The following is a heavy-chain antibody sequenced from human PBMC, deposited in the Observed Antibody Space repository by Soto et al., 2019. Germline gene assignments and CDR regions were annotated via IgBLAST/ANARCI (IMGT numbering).Heavy chain of an antibody. D-gene: IGHD4-17*01. CDR1: GGSIISINFY. CDR3: ARHVRGAVTMNWFDP. Sequence: QLQESGPGLVKPSETLSLTCTVSGGSIISINFYWGWIRQPPGKGLEWIGSVEYGGSTYDNPSLESRVTLSADTSKNQFSLNLTSVTAADTAIYYCARHVRGAVTMNWFDPWGHGTLVTVSS. CDR2: VEYGGST. V-gene: IGHV4-39*01. J-gene: IGHJ5*02.